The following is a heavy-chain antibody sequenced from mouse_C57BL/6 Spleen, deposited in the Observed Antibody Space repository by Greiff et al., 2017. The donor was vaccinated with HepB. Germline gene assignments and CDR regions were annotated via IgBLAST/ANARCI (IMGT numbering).Heavy chain of an antibody. V-gene: IGHV7-3*01. J-gene: IGHJ2*01. D-gene: IGHD2-3*01. CDR2: IRNKANGYTT. CDR3: ARLGDGYFFDY. Sequence: EVKLMESGGGLVQPGGSLSLSCAASGFTFTDYYMSWVRQPPGKALEWLGFIRNKANGYTTEYSASEKGRFTISRDNSQSILYLQMNALRAEDSATYYCARLGDGYFFDYWGQGTTLTVSS. CDR1: GFTFTDYY.